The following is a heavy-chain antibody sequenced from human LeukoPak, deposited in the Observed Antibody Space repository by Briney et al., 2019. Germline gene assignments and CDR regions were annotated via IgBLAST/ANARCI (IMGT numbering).Heavy chain of an antibody. J-gene: IGHJ6*03. CDR3: ASGIAAARSYYYMDV. V-gene: IGHV4-59*01. CDR1: GGSISSYY. D-gene: IGHD6-13*01. Sequence: SETLSLTCTVSGGSISSYYWSWIRQPPGKGLEWIGYIYYSGSTNYNPSLKSRVTISVDTSKNQFSLKLSSVTAADTAVYYCASGIAAARSYYYMDVWGKGTTVTISS. CDR2: IYYSGST.